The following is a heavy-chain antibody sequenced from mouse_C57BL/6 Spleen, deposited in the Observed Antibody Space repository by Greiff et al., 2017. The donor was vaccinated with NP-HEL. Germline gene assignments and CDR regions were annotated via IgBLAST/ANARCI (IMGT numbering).Heavy chain of an antibody. Sequence: QVQLQQSGAELVMPGASVKLSCKASGYTFTSSWMHWVKQRPGPGLAWIGEIDPSDSYTNYNQKFKGKSTLTVDKSSSTAYMQLSSLTSEDSAVYYCARITGTRGIFDYWGQGTTLTVSS. D-gene: IGHD4-1*01. CDR3: ARITGTRGIFDY. CDR2: IDPSDSYT. J-gene: IGHJ2*01. V-gene: IGHV1-69*01. CDR1: GYTFTSSW.